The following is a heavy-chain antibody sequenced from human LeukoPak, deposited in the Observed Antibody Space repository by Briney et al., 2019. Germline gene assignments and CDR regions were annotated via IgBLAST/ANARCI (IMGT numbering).Heavy chain of an antibody. V-gene: IGHV4-59*01. Sequence: PSETLSLTCTVSGGSISSYYWSWIRQPPGKGLEWIGYIYYSGSTNYNPSLKSRVTISVDTSKNQFSPKLSSVTAADTAVYYCASIYSGSYFFDYWGQGTLVTVSS. CDR1: GGSISSYY. CDR3: ASIYSGSYFFDY. D-gene: IGHD1-26*01. J-gene: IGHJ4*02. CDR2: IYYSGST.